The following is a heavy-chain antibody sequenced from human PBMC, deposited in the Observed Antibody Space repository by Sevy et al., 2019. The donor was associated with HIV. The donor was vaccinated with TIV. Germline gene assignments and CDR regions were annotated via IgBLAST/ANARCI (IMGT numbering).Heavy chain of an antibody. CDR1: GFNFYIYW. CDR3: ARGTAGTFDY. CDR2: INSDGGST. V-gene: IGHV3-74*01. J-gene: IGHJ4*02. Sequence: GGSLRLSCAASGFNFYIYWIHWVRQAPGKGLVRVSRINSDGGSTSHADSVKGRFTISRDNAKNTVYLQMSSLRAEDTAVYYCARGTAGTFDYWGQGTLVTVSS. D-gene: IGHD1-1*01.